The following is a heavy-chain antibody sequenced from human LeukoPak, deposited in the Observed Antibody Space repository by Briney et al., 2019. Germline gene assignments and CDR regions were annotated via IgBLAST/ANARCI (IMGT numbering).Heavy chain of an antibody. Sequence: GGSLRLSCAASGFTFSTYDMHWVRHATGKSLEWVSGIGKAGDTYYLASVKGRFTVSRENAKNSVYLQMNSLRVGDTAVYYCARGAGDGFNPWGQGTLVTVSS. D-gene: IGHD3-16*01. CDR1: GFTFSTYD. V-gene: IGHV3-13*04. CDR3: ARGAGDGFNP. J-gene: IGHJ5*02. CDR2: IGKAGDT.